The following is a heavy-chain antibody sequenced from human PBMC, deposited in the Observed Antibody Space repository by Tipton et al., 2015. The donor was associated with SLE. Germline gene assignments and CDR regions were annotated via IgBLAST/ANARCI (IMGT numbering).Heavy chain of an antibody. CDR1: GGSFSGYY. CDR2: INHSGST. CDR3: ARAVAGRYCSSTSCYTAWFDP. D-gene: IGHD2-2*02. J-gene: IGHJ5*02. V-gene: IGHV4-34*01. Sequence: GLVKPSETLSLTCAVYGGSFSGYYWSWIRQPPGKGLEWIGEINHSGSTNYNPSLKSRVTISVDTSKNQFSLKLSSVTAADTAVYYCARAVAGRYCSSTSCYTAWFDPWGQGTLVTVSS.